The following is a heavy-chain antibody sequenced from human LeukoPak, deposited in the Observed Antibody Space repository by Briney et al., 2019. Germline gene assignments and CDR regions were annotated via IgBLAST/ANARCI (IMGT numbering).Heavy chain of an antibody. CDR2: IKQDGSEK. CDR1: GFTFSSYW. V-gene: IGHV3-7*01. J-gene: IGHJ6*03. D-gene: IGHD1-26*01. Sequence: PGGSLRLSCAASGFTFSSYWMSWVRQAPGKGLEWVANIKQDGSEKYYVDSVKGRFTISRDNAKNSLYLQMNSLRAEDTAVDYCARGETSVYYYYYMDVWGKGTTVTVSS. CDR3: ARGETSVYYYYYMDV.